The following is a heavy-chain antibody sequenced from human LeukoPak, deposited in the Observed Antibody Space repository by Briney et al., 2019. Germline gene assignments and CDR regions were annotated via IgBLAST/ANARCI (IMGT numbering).Heavy chain of an antibody. CDR2: ISSSSSYI. V-gene: IGHV3-21*01. J-gene: IGHJ3*02. CDR1: GFTFSSYS. CDR3: AREAAAAFDAFDI. D-gene: IGHD6-13*01. Sequence: GGSLRLSCAASGFTFSSYSMNWVRQAPGKGLEWVSSISSSSSYIYYADSVKGRFTISRDNAKNSLYLQMNSLRAEDTAVYYCAREAAAAFDAFDIRGQGTMVTVSS.